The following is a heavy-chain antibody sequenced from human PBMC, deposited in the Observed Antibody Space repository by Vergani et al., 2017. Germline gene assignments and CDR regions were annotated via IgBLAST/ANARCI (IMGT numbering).Heavy chain of an antibody. CDR2: IYYSGST. D-gene: IGHD6-13*01. J-gene: IGHJ5*02. V-gene: IGHV4-59*01. CDR1: GGTISSYS. CDR3: ARSPGHSSSLNWFDP. Sequence: QVQLQESGPGLVKPSETLSLTCTVSGGTISSYSWNWIRQPPGKGLEWIGYIYYSGSTNYNPSLKSRVTISVDTSKNQFSLKLSSVTAADTAVYYCARSPGHSSSLNWFDPWGQGTLVTVSS.